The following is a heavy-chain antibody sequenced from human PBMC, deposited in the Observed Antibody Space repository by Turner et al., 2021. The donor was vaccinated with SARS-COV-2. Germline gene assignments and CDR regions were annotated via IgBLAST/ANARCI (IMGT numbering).Heavy chain of an antibody. Sequence: EVQLAESGGGVVQPGRPQTLSCAALGFTFDDYAMHWVRPAPGMGLQWVLCITWSSSSIGYSDYVKRRFTIARDNAKNSLYLQMISLRAEDTALYYCAKDQGGSFGDYCDYWGQGIRVTVSS. CDR2: ITWSSSSI. J-gene: IGHJ4*02. CDR3: AKDQGGSFGDYCDY. D-gene: IGHD1-26*01. V-gene: IGHV3-9*01. CDR1: GFTFDDYA.